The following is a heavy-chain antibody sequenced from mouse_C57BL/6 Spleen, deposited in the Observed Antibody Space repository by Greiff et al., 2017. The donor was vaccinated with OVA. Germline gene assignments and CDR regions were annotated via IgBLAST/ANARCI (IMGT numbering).Heavy chain of an antibody. CDR2: FYPGSGSI. D-gene: IGHD1-1*01. CDR3: ARHEEDYYGSSFYYFDY. Sequence: QVQLKESGAELVKPGASVKLSCKASGYTFTEYTIHWVKQRSGQGLEWIGWFYPGSGSIKYNEKFKDKATLTADKSSSTVYMELSRLTSEDSAVYFCARHEEDYYGSSFYYFDYWGQGTTLTVSS. J-gene: IGHJ2*01. V-gene: IGHV1-62-2*01. CDR1: GYTFTEYT.